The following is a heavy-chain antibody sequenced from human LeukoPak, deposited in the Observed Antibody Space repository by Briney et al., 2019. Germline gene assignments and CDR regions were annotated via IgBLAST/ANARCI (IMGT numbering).Heavy chain of an antibody. CDR2: ISSSSTYI. Sequence: GGSLRLSCATSGFTFSDYNMNWVRQAPGKGLEWVSSISSSSTYIYYADSVKGRFTISRDNARNSVYLQMNGLRAEDSAVYFCARPVGTATAGYWGQGILVTVSS. D-gene: IGHD1-26*01. CDR1: GFTFSDYN. V-gene: IGHV3-21*01. CDR3: ARPVGTATAGY. J-gene: IGHJ4*02.